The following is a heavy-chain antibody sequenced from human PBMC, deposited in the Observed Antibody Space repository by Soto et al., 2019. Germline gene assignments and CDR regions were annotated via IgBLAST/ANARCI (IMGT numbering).Heavy chain of an antibody. V-gene: IGHV3-7*01. CDR3: ARDKWLRFYGNYYYYMDV. CDR2: IKQDGSEK. J-gene: IGHJ6*03. Sequence: GGSLRLSCAASGFTFSSYWMSWVRQAPGKGLEWVANIKQDGSEKYYVDSVKGRFTISRDNAKNSLYLQMNSLRAEDTAVYYCARDKWLRFYGNYYYYMDVWGKGTTVTVSS. CDR1: GFTFSSYW. D-gene: IGHD5-12*01.